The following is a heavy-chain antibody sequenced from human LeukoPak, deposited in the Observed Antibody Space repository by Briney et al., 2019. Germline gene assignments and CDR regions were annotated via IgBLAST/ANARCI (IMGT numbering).Heavy chain of an antibody. J-gene: IGHJ5*02. CDR3: ATDRRDRPAAMGQWFDP. CDR2: FDPEDGET. D-gene: IGHD2-2*01. CDR1: GYTLTELS. Sequence: ASVKVSCKVSGYTLTELSMHWVRQAPGKGLEWMAGFDPEDGETIYAQKFQGRVTMTEDTSTDTAYMELSSLRSEDTAVYYCATDRRDRPAAMGQWFDPWGQGTLVTVSS. V-gene: IGHV1-24*01.